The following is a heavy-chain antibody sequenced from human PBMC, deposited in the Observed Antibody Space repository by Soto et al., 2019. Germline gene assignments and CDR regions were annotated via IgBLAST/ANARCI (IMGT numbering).Heavy chain of an antibody. CDR3: AKNYGNAFDI. Sequence: KPSETLSLTCTLSGGSISSSYWSWIRQPPGKGLEWIGYIYYSGSTNYNPSLKSRVTISVDTSKNQFSLKLSSVTAADTAVYYCAKNYGNAFDIWGQGTMVTVSS. CDR1: GGSISSSY. J-gene: IGHJ3*02. D-gene: IGHD3-10*01. V-gene: IGHV4-59*01. CDR2: IYYSGST.